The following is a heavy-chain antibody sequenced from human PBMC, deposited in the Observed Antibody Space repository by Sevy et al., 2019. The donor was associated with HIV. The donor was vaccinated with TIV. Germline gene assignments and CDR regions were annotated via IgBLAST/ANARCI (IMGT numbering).Heavy chain of an antibody. Sequence: GGSLRLSCAAFGFTYNGYGMHWVRQAPGKGLEWVAVIWYDGSNKEYADSVKGLFTISRDNSKNTQYLQMNNLRAEDTAVYYCARESIAVAGIGYYFHYWGQGTLVTVSS. CDR3: ARESIAVAGIGYYFHY. CDR2: IWYDGSNK. J-gene: IGHJ4*02. CDR1: GFTYNGYG. V-gene: IGHV3-33*01. D-gene: IGHD6-19*01.